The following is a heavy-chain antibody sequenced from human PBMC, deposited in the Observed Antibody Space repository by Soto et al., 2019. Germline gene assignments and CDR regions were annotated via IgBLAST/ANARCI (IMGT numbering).Heavy chain of an antibody. Sequence: MRLSCAASGFTFSSYGMHWVRQAPGKGLEWVAVISYDGSNKYYADSVNGRFTISRDNSKNTLYLQMNSLRAEDTAVYYCAKAGTTGTTYFGYDRWGPGATVNGSS. V-gene: IGHV3-30*18. CDR1: GFTFSSYG. J-gene: IGHJ6*02. CDR2: ISYDGSNK. D-gene: IGHD4-17*01. CDR3: AKAGTTGTTYFGYDR.